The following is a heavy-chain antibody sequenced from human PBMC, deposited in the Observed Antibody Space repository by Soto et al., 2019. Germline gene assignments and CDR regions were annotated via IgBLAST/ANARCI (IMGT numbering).Heavy chain of an antibody. J-gene: IGHJ4*02. CDR3: AKDYGVVYWGGHFDY. CDR1: GFTFSSYA. D-gene: IGHD3-3*01. CDR2: ISGSGGST. Sequence: GGSLRLSCAASGFTFSSYAMSWVRQAPGKGLEWVSAISGSGGSTYYADSVKGRFTISRDNSKNTLYLQMNSLRAEDTAVYYCAKDYGVVYWGGHFDYWGQGTLVTVSS. V-gene: IGHV3-23*01.